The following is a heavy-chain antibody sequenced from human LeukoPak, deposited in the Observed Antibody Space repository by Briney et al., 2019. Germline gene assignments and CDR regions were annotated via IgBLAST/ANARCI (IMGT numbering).Heavy chain of an antibody. J-gene: IGHJ2*01. V-gene: IGHV4-34*01. D-gene: IGHD5-12*01. Sequence: SETLSLTCAVYGGSFSGYYWSWIRQPPGKGLEWTGEINHIGGTNYNPSLESRVTISLDTSKSQFSLKLSSVTAADTAVYYCAPRNGYDYRWFFDLWGRGTLVTVSS. CDR1: GGSFSGYY. CDR3: APRNGYDYRWFFDL. CDR2: INHIGGT.